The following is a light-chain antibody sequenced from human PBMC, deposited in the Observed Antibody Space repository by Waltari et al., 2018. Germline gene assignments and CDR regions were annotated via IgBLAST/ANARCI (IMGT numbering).Light chain of an antibody. CDR1: QSVLYSPNNKNY. J-gene: IGKJ4*01. V-gene: IGKV4-1*01. CDR3: QQYYSTPLT. CDR2: WAY. Sequence: DIVMTQSPDSLAVSLGERATINCKSSQSVLYSPNNKNYLAWYQQKPGQPPKLLSYWAYTRESGVPDRFSGSGSGTDFTLTIGSLQAEDVAVYYCQQYYSTPLTFGGGTKVEIK.